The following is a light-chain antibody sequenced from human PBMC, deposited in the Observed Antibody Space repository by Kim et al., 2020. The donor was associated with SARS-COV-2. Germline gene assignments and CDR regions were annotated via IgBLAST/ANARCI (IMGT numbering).Light chain of an antibody. V-gene: IGLV10-54*01. CDR3: SAWDSSLSAWV. CDR1: DNKSGNEG. J-gene: IGLJ3*02. CDR2: RNN. Sequence: PTATLTCTGNDNKSGNEGAAWLQQHQGHPPRSVSYRNNNRPSGISGRLSASKSGNTASLTITGLQAEDEADYYCSAWDSSLSAWVFGGGTQLTVL.